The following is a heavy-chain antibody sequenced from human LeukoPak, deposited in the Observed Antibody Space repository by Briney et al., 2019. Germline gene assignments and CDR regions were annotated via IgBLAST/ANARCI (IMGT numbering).Heavy chain of an antibody. CDR1: GFTFSRYT. J-gene: IGHJ4*02. V-gene: IGHV3-48*01. Sequence: GGPLRLSCAASGFTFSRYTMNWIRQAPGKGLEWVSYITGSTSIIYYADSVKGRFTISRDNAKNSLFLQMNSLRAEDTAVYYCARDLSGVAGYTYGRGIDYWGQGTLVTVSS. D-gene: IGHD5-18*01. CDR3: ARDLSGVAGYTYGRGIDY. CDR2: ITGSTSII.